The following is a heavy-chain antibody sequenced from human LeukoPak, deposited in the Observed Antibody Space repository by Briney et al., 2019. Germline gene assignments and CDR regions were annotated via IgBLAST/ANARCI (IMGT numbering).Heavy chain of an antibody. CDR3: ARVAWGAADKYFQH. Sequence: SETLSLTCTVSGGSISSYYWSWIRQPPGKGLEWLGYIYYRGSANYNPSLKSRVTISIDTSKNQFSLKLSSVTAADTAVYYCARVAWGAADKYFQHWGQGTLVTVSS. CDR1: GGSISSYY. CDR2: IYYRGSA. J-gene: IGHJ1*01. V-gene: IGHV4-59*01. D-gene: IGHD6-13*01.